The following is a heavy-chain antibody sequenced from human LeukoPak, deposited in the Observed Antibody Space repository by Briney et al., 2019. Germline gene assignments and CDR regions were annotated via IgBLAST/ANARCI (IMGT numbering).Heavy chain of an antibody. V-gene: IGHV3-7*01. CDR2: INPGGNEI. CDR1: GLTFRNDW. D-gene: IGHD1-1*01. Sequence: PGGSLGLSCTFSGLTFRNDWVNWVRQAPGKGLEWVANINPGGNEIRSVDSVKGRSSISRDNAKNSLDLQMSSLRVEDTAVYYCMSWGTDNHWGQGILVTVSS. J-gene: IGHJ4*02. CDR3: MSWGTDNH.